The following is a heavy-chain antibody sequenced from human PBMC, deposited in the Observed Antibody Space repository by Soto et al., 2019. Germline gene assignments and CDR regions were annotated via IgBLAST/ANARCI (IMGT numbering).Heavy chain of an antibody. D-gene: IGHD2-2*01. CDR2: IYYSGST. V-gene: IGHV4-59*12. Sequence: SETLSLTCTVSGGTISSWYWSWIRQPPGKGLEWIGYIYYSGSTNCNPSLKSRVTISVDTSKNQFSLKLSSVTAEDTAVYYCARRYCSSTICTEFDYWGQGTLVTVSS. CDR1: GGTISSWY. CDR3: ARRYCSSTICTEFDY. J-gene: IGHJ4*02.